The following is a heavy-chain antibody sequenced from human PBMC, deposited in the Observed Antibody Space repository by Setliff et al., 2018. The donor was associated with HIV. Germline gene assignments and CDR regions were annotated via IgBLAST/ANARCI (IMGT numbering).Heavy chain of an antibody. CDR3: VGGLRSRTQGHFDY. J-gene: IGHJ4*02. D-gene: IGHD5-12*01. Sequence: SETLSLTCTVSGGSISTYYLTWIRQPAGKGLEWIGRIFASGSTNYNPSLKSRVTMSVDTSKNQFSLRLSSVTAADTAVYYCVGGLRSRTQGHFDYWGQGTLVTVSS. CDR2: IFASGST. V-gene: IGHV4-4*07. CDR1: GGSISTYY.